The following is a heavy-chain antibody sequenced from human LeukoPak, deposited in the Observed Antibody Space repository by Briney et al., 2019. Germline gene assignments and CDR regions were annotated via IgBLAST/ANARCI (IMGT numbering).Heavy chain of an antibody. D-gene: IGHD3-22*01. CDR1: GYTFTSYA. CDR2: INAGNGNT. V-gene: IGHV1-3*01. Sequence: GASVKVSCKASGYTFTSYAMHWVRQAPGQRLEWMGWINAGNGNTKHSQKFQGRVTITRDTSASTAYMELSSLRSEDTAVYYCARADSPPGPLYYYYGMDVWGQGTTVTVSS. CDR3: ARADSPPGPLYYYYGMDV. J-gene: IGHJ6*02.